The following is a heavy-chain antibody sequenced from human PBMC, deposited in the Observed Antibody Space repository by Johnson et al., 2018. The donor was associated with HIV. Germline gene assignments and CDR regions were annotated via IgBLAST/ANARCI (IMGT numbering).Heavy chain of an antibody. V-gene: IGHV3-33*08. CDR2: IWYDETNK. J-gene: IGHJ3*02. D-gene: IGHD1-26*01. CDR1: GFTFSSYG. Sequence: QVQLVESGGGVVQPGRSLRLSCAASGFTFSSYGMHWVRQAPGKGLEWVAIIWYDETNKYYADSVKGRFTISRDNSEHTLYLQMNSLRAEDTAVYYCARAVGVGATAMDDAFDIWGQGTMVTVSS. CDR3: ARAVGVGATAMDDAFDI.